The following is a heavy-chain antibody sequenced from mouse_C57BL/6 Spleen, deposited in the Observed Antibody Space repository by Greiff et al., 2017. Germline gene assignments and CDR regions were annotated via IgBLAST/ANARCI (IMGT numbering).Heavy chain of an antibody. Sequence: LQESGAELVKPGASVKISCKASGYAFSSYWLNWVKQRPGKGLEWIGQIYPGDGDTNYNGKFKGKATLTADKSSSTAYMQLSSLTSEDSAVYVCAREDYYYGSSPVDYWGQGTTLTVSS. D-gene: IGHD1-1*01. CDR1: GYAFSSYW. J-gene: IGHJ2*01. CDR2: IYPGDGDT. CDR3: AREDYYYGSSPVDY. V-gene: IGHV1-80*01.